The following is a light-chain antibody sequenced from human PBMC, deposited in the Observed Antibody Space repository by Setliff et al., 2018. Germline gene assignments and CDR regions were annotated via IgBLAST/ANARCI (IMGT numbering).Light chain of an antibody. J-gene: IGLJ1*01. CDR1: SSNIGAGYD. CDR2: GNN. V-gene: IGLV1-40*01. CDR3: QSYDSSLSAYV. Sequence: QPALTQPPSVSGAPGQRVTISCAGSSSNIGAGYDVHWYQQFPGTAPKLLIYGNNIRPSGVPDRFSGSQSGTSASLAITGLHSEDEADYYCQSYDSSLSAYVFGTGTKVTVL.